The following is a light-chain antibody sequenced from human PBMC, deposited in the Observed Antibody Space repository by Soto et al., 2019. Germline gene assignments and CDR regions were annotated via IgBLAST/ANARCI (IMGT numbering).Light chain of an antibody. CDR3: QSYDSSRSGLI. V-gene: IGLV1-40*01. Sequence: QSVLTQPPSASGAPGQRVTISCTGTTSNIGACYDVNWYQHFPGTAPNLRIYVNTNGPPGVPDRFSGSKSGSSTSPSITGARSEAEDDYYCQSYDSSRSGLIFGLGTKVTVL. CDR1: TSNIGACYD. CDR2: VNT. J-gene: IGLJ6*01.